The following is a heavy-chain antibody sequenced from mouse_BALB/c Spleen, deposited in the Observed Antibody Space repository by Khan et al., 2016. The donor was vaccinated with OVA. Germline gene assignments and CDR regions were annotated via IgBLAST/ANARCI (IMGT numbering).Heavy chain of an antibody. J-gene: IGHJ1*01. V-gene: IGHV14-3*02. D-gene: IGHD2-3*01. Sequence: VQLQQSGADLLKPGPSSKLSSTPPAFNLKDTNLHWVNQSPNQALEWFGRFVLPNVITNIDPKFQGKATITADTSSNTSYLQLNSLTSEDTAVYYCAHPSYDPRDFEVWGAGTTVTVSS. CDR3: AHPSYDPRDFEV. CDR1: AFNLKDTN. CDR2: FVLPNVIT.